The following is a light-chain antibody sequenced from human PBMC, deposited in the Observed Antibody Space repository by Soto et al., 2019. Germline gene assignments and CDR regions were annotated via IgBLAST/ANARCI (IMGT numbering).Light chain of an antibody. CDR1: QSVNY. CDR2: DAS. J-gene: IGKJ3*01. CDR3: QQRTNWPLT. Sequence: EIVLTQSPATLSLSPGERATLSCRASQSVNYLAWYQQKPGQAPRLLIYDASNRASGIPARFSGSGSGTDFTLTISSLEPEDFAVYYCQQRTNWPLTFGPGTEVDVK. V-gene: IGKV3-11*01.